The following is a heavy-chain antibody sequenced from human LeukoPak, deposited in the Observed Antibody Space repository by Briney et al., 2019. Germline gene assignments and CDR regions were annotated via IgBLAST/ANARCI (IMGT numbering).Heavy chain of an antibody. V-gene: IGHV3-9*01. D-gene: IGHD3-3*01. CDR3: AKALDFGASYAAFDY. CDR1: GFTFDDYA. Sequence: PGRSLRLSCAASGFTFDDYAMHWVRQAPGKGLEWVSGISWNSGSIGYADSVKARFTISRDNAKNSLYLQMNSLRAEDTALYYCAKALDFGASYAAFDYWGQGTLVTVSS. CDR2: ISWNSGSI. J-gene: IGHJ4*02.